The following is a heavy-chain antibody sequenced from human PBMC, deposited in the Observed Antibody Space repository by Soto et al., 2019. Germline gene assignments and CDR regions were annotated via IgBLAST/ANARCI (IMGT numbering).Heavy chain of an antibody. CDR3: ATGDYYGSGTHGDY. D-gene: IGHD3-10*01. V-gene: IGHV1-24*01. CDR2: FDPEDGET. Sequence: ASVKVSCKVSGYTLTELSMHWVRQAPGKGLEWMGGFDPEDGETIYAQKFQGRVTMTEDTSTDTAYMELSSLRSEDTAVYYCATGDYYGSGTHGDYWGQGTLVTVSS. J-gene: IGHJ4*02. CDR1: GYTLTELS.